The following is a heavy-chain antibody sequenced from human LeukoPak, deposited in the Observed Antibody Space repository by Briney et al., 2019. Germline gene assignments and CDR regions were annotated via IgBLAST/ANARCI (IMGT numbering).Heavy chain of an antibody. J-gene: IGHJ4*02. V-gene: IGHV1-69*04. Sequence: GASVKVSCKASGGTFSSYAISWVRQAPGQGLEWMGRIIPILGIANYAQKFQGRVTITADKSTSTAYMELSSLRSEDTAVYYCARAPNYYDSSGYYYIDYWGQGTLVTVSS. CDR1: GGTFSSYA. CDR2: IIPILGIA. D-gene: IGHD3-22*01. CDR3: ARAPNYYDSSGYYYIDY.